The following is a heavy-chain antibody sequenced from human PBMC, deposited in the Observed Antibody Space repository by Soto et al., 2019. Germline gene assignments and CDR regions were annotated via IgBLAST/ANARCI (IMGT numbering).Heavy chain of an antibody. CDR1: GFTFSSYG. CDR3: AKDTYYYDRSGYYTYDY. V-gene: IGHV3-30*18. J-gene: IGHJ4*02. Sequence: GGSLRLSCAASGFTFSSYGVHWVRQAPGKGLEWVAVISYDGSNKHYADSVKGRFTISRDNSKNTLDLQMNSLRVEDTAVYYCAKDTYYYDRSGYYTYDYWGQGTLVTVS. CDR2: ISYDGSNK. D-gene: IGHD3-22*01.